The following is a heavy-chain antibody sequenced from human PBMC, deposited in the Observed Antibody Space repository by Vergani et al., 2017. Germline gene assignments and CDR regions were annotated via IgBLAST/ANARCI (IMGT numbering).Heavy chain of an antibody. Sequence: EVQLQESGGGLVKPGGSLRVSCAASGFSFSTYSINWVRQAPGKGLEWVSSISGRSNYIYYADSVKGRFTISRDNSKNTLSLQMNSLTAEDTAIYYCAGPQGTSAYYYGGFDYWGPGTVVLVSS. J-gene: IGHJ4*02. CDR3: AGPQGTSAYYYGGFDY. CDR2: ISGRSNYI. CDR1: GFSFSTYS. V-gene: IGHV3-21*04. D-gene: IGHD3-22*01.